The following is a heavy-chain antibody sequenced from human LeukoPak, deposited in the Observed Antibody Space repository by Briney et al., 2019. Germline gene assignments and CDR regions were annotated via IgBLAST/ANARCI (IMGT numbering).Heavy chain of an antibody. D-gene: IGHD2-8*01. J-gene: IGHJ4*02. CDR2: ISSSCSTI. Sequence: GGSLRLSCAASGFTFSSYSMNWVRQAPGKGLEWVSYISSSCSTIYYADSVKGRFTISRDNAKNSWYLQMNSLRAEDTAVYYCARVRYRSNIVLMVYSINYFDYWGQGTLVTVSS. CDR1: GFTFSSYS. CDR3: ARVRYRSNIVLMVYSINYFDY. V-gene: IGHV3-48*04.